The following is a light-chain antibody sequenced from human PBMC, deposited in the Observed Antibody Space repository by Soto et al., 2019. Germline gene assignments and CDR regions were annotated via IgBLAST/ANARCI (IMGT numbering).Light chain of an antibody. V-gene: IGKV1-5*03. Sequence: DIQMSQSPSSPSASVGGQVXTTAXASQSISSWLAWYQQKPGKAPKLXIYKASSLESGVQSRFSGSGSGTEFTLTISILQPDDFATYYCKQYNSYLRTCGEGTKVDIK. CDR2: KAS. J-gene: IGKJ1*01. CDR1: QSISSW. CDR3: KQYNSYLRT.